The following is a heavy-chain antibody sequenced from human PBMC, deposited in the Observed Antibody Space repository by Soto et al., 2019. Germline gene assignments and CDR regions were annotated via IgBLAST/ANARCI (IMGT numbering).Heavy chain of an antibody. D-gene: IGHD3-10*01. CDR1: GFTFSSYG. CDR3: ARDRLYGAGLIDV. J-gene: IGHJ6*02. Sequence: QVQLVESGGGVVQPGRSLRLSCAASGFTFSSYGMHWVHQAPGKGLEWVAVISSDGSDKYYADSVKGRFTISRDNSKNTLYVQLNRMRAEDTALYYCARDRLYGAGLIDVWGQGTTVTVSS. CDR2: ISSDGSDK. V-gene: IGHV3-30-3*01.